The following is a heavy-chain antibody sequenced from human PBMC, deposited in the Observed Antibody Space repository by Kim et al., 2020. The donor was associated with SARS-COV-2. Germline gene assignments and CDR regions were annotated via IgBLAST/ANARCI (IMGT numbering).Heavy chain of an antibody. CDR3: ARHALSIAVAEFDP. V-gene: IGHV4-39*01. Sequence: PSLKSRVTISVDTSKNQFSLKLSSVTAADTAVYYCARHALSIAVAEFDPWGQGTLVTVSS. J-gene: IGHJ5*02. D-gene: IGHD6-19*01.